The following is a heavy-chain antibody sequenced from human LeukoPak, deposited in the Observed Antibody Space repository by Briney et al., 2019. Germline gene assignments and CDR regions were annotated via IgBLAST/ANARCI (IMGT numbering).Heavy chain of an antibody. CDR1: GGSISSSSYY. V-gene: IGHV4-61*01. CDR3: ARGPIAARPPDHAFDI. CDR2: IYYSGST. Sequence: SETLSLTCTVSGGSISSSSYYWSWIRQPPGKGLEWIGYIYYSGSTNYNPSLKSRVTISVDTSKNQFSLKLSSVTAADTAVYYCARGPIAARPPDHAFDIWGQGTMVTVSS. J-gene: IGHJ3*02. D-gene: IGHD6-6*01.